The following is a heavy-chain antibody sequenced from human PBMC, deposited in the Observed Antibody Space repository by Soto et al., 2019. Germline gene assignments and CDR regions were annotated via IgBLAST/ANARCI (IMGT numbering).Heavy chain of an antibody. CDR3: AKDLVGYCSGGSCYVPYYFDY. V-gene: IGHV3-23*01. CDR1: GFTFSSYA. D-gene: IGHD2-15*01. CDR2: ISGSGGST. J-gene: IGHJ4*02. Sequence: GGSLRLSCAASGFTFSSYAMSWVRQAPGKGLEWVSAISGSGGSTYYADSVKGRFTISRDNSKNTLYLQMNSLRAEDTAVYYCAKDLVGYCSGGSCYVPYYFDYWGQGTLVTVSS.